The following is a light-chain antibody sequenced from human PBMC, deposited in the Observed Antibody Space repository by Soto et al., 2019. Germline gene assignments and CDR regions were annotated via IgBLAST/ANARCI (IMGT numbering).Light chain of an antibody. CDR1: SSTIGAGYD. V-gene: IGLV1-40*01. CDR3: QSYDSSLDWV. Sequence: QSVLTQPPSVSGAPGQRVTISCTGGSSTIGAGYDVHWYQQLPGTAPKLLIYGNSNRPSGVPDRFSGSKSGTSASLAITGLQAEDEADYYCQSYDSSLDWVFGGGTKLTVL. J-gene: IGLJ3*02. CDR2: GNS.